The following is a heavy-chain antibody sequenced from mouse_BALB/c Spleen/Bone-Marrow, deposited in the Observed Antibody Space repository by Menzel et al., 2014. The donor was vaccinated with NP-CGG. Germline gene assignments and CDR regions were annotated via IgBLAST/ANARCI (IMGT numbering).Heavy chain of an antibody. V-gene: IGHV1S41*01. J-gene: IGHJ4*01. Sequence: DLVKPGASVKLSCKAYGYTFTSYWINWIKQRPGQGLEWIGRIAPGSGSTYYDEMFKGKATLTVDTSSSTAYIQLSSLSSEDSAVYSCARSYYGRAMFCWGQGTPVTVSS. CDR3: ARSYYGRAMFC. D-gene: IGHD1-1*01. CDR1: GYTFTSYW. CDR2: IAPGSGST.